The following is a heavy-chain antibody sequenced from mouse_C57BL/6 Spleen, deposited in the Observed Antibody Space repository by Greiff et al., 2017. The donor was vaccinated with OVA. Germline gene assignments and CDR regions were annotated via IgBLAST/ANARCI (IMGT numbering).Heavy chain of an antibody. J-gene: IGHJ2*01. CDR2: IYPGDGDT. CDR3: ASAEVDY. Sequence: QVQLKESGPELVKPGASVKISCKASGYAFSSSWMNWVKQRPGKGLEWIGRIYPGDGDTNYNGKFKGKATLTADKSSSTAYMQLSSLTSEDSAVYFCASAEVDYWGQGTTLTVSS. CDR1: GYAFSSSW. V-gene: IGHV1-82*01.